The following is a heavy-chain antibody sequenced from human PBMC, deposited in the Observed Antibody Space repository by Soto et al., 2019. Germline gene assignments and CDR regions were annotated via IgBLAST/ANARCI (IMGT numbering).Heavy chain of an antibody. CDR2: IKQDGSEK. V-gene: IGHV3-7*01. D-gene: IGHD3-3*01. Sequence: VSLRRSCAASGFTFSSYWMSWVRQAPGKGLEWVANIKQDGSEKYYVDSVKGRFTISRDNANNSLYLQMNSLRAEDTAVYYCARGLYDFWSGYYGDYYYGMDVWGQGTTVTVSS. CDR1: GFTFSSYW. CDR3: ARGLYDFWSGYYGDYYYGMDV. J-gene: IGHJ6*02.